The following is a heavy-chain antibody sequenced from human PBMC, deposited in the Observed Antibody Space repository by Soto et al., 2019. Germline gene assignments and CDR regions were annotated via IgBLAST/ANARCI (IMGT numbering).Heavy chain of an antibody. V-gene: IGHV3-48*02. CDR3: AREYFDWSNWFGP. Sequence: EVQLVESGGGLVQPGGSLRLSCAASGFTFSSYSMNWVRQAPGKGLEWVSYISSSSSTIYYADSVKGRFTTSRDNAKNSLYLQMNSLRDEDTAVYYCAREYFDWSNWFGPWGQGTLVTVSS. J-gene: IGHJ5*02. CDR2: ISSSSSTI. D-gene: IGHD3-9*01. CDR1: GFTFSSYS.